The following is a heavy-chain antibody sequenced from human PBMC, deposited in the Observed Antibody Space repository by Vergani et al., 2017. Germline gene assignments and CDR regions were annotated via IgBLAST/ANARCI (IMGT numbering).Heavy chain of an antibody. D-gene: IGHD3/OR15-3a*01. Sequence: EVQLEQSGAAVKKPGESLEISCKGSGYSFRRNWIAWVRERPGQGLDWMGIIYPGNSETRNNPSFRGQVTMSVDKSISTAYLQWSSLKASDSAMYYCARVYCRGMSCAGTDYFYHIDVWGKGTTVTVS. CDR3: ARVYCRGMSCAGTDYFYHIDV. CDR2: IYPGNSET. CDR1: GYSFRRNW. J-gene: IGHJ6*03. V-gene: IGHV5-51*03.